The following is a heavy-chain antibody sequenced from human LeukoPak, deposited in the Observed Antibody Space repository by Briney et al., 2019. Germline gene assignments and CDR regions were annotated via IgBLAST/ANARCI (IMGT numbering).Heavy chain of an antibody. Sequence: GGSLRLSCTASGFTLTSYGMNWVRQAPGKGLEWVSFIDTSGSYIYYGDSLKGRVTISRDNAKNSLYLQMNGLRAEDTAVYYCARGRSITLLRGVAMSDGFDIWGQGAMVTVSS. CDR3: ARGRSITLLRGVAMSDGFDI. V-gene: IGHV3-21*01. CDR1: GFTLTSYG. D-gene: IGHD3-10*01. J-gene: IGHJ3*02. CDR2: IDTSGSYI.